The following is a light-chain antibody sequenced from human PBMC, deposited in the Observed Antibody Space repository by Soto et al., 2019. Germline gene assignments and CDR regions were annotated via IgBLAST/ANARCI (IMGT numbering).Light chain of an antibody. CDR1: QRLSSSS. V-gene: IGKV3-20*01. Sequence: EIVLTQSAGTLSLSPGERAALSCRASQRLSSSSLAWYQQKPGQAPRLLIYATSTRATGIPARFSGSGSGTEFTLTISSLQSEDFAVYYCQQYGSSWTFGQGTKVDIK. CDR2: ATS. CDR3: QQYGSSWT. J-gene: IGKJ1*01.